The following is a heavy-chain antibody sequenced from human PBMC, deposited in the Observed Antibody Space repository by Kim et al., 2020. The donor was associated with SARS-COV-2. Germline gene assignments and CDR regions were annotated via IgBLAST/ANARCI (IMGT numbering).Heavy chain of an antibody. V-gene: IGHV1-3*01. D-gene: IGHD3-10*01. CDR1: GYTFTSYA. Sequence: ASVKVSCKASGYTFTSYAMHWVRQAPGQRLEWMGWINAGNGNTKYSQKFQGRVTITRDTSASTAYMELSSLRSEDTAVYYCARDGLLWFGELGNYYGMDVWGQGTTVTVSS. CDR3: ARDGLLWFGELGNYYGMDV. J-gene: IGHJ6*02. CDR2: INAGNGNT.